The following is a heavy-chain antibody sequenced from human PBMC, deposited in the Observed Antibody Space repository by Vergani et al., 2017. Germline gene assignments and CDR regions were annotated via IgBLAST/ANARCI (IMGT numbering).Heavy chain of an antibody. V-gene: IGHV4-61*02. D-gene: IGHD1-26*01. CDR3: ARDLRACSGGYPVVKQEGAFDI. CDR1: GGSISSGSYY. CDR2: IYTSGGT. Sequence: QVQLQESGPGLVKPSQTLSLTCTVSGGSISSGSYYWSWIRQPAGKGLEWIGRIYTSGGTNYNPSLKSRVTISVDPSKNPFALKLSSVTAADTAVYYCARDLRACSGGYPVVKQEGAFDIWGQGTMVTVSS. J-gene: IGHJ3*02.